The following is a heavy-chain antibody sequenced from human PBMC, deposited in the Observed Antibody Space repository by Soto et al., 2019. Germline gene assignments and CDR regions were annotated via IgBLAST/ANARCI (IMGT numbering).Heavy chain of an antibody. CDR3: ARCMSASAGVKDYMDV. CDR1: GYTFTNYA. J-gene: IGHJ6*03. CDR2: INAGNGKT. D-gene: IGHD3-16*01. Sequence: GASVKVSCKASGYTFTNYAIHWVRQAPGQRLEWMGWINAGNGKTKYSQNFQGRVTITRDTSASIVYMEVNSLRSEDTALYYCARCMSASAGVKDYMDVWGQATLVTVSS. V-gene: IGHV1-3*01.